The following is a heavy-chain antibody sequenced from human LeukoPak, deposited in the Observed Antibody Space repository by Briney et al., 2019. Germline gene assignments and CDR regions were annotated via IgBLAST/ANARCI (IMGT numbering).Heavy chain of an antibody. CDR2: IKLDGSEK. V-gene: IGHV3-7*05. CDR3: ARFITVVTSRAFDI. Sequence: GGSLRLSCAASGFTFSSYWMSWVRQAPGKGLEWVANIKLDGSEKYYLDSVKGRFTITRDNAKKSVYLQMNSLRAEDTAVYYCARFITVVTSRAFDIWGQGTMVTVSS. CDR1: GFTFSSYW. J-gene: IGHJ3*02. D-gene: IGHD4-23*01.